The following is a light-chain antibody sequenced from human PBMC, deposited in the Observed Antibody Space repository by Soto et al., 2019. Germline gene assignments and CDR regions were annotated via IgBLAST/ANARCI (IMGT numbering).Light chain of an antibody. CDR1: QGISSW. V-gene: IGKV1-12*01. CDR3: QQANSFPLT. CDR2: TVS. Sequence: DIHMTQSPSSVSASVGDRVTITCRASQGISSWLAWYQQKPGKAPKLLIYTVSSLQSGVQSRFSGSGAGADFSINISSLRPEDFATYYWQQANSFPLTFGGGTKVEIK. J-gene: IGKJ4*01.